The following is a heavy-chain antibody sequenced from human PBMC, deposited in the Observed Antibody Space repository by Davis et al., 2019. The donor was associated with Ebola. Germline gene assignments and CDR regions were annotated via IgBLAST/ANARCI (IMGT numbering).Heavy chain of an antibody. J-gene: IGHJ6*02. Sequence: PSETLSLTCTVSGGSISSSSYYWGWIRQPPGKGLEWIGSIYYSGSTNYNPSLKSRVTISVDTSKNQFSLKLSSVTAADTAVYYCARGNTGITGTTDGMDVWGQGTTVTVSS. CDR2: IYYSGST. V-gene: IGHV4-39*07. CDR3: ARGNTGITGTTDGMDV. CDR1: GGSISSSSYY. D-gene: IGHD1-7*01.